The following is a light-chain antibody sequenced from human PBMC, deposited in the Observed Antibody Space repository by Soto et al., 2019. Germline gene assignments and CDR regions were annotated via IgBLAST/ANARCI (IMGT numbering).Light chain of an antibody. J-gene: IGKJ1*01. CDR1: QSVNSW. V-gene: IGKV1-5*01. CDR3: QQYKSYWT. CDR2: DAA. Sequence: DIQVTQSPSTLSASVGDRVTITCRASQSVNSWLAWYQQKPGKAPKLLIYDAAILESGVPSRFGGSGSGTQFTLTISSLQRDDFGTYYCQQYKSYWTFGQGTKVDIK.